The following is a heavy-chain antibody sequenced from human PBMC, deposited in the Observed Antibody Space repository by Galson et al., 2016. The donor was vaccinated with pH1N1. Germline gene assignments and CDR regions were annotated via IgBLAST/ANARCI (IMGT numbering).Heavy chain of an antibody. CDR1: GFTFSNYA. D-gene: IGHD5-12*01. V-gene: IGHV3-30*04. CDR3: AKANFGGYDLDAFDI. J-gene: IGHJ3*02. CDR2: ISFDGRNE. Sequence: SLRLSCAASGFTFSNYAIHWVRQAPGKGLEWVAVISFDGRNEYYADSVKGRFTISRDNSNSTLYLQMNSLRVEDTALYYCAKANFGGYDLDAFDIWGQGTMVTVSS.